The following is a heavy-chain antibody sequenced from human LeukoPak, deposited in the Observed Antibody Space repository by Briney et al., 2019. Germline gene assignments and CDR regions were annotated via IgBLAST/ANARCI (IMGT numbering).Heavy chain of an antibody. CDR3: ARGGDFFSVDY. J-gene: IGHJ4*02. CDR2: IYYSGST. Sequence: KSSETLSLTCTVSGGSISSSTYYWGWIRQPPGKGLEWIGSIYYSGSTYYNPSLKSRVTMSVDTSKNQFSLKLSSVTAADTAVYYCARGGDFFSVDYWGQGTLVTVSS. V-gene: IGHV4-39*07. D-gene: IGHD7-27*01. CDR1: GGSISSSTYY.